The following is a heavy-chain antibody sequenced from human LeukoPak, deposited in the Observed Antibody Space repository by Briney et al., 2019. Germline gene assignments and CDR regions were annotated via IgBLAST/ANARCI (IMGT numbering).Heavy chain of an antibody. V-gene: IGHV3-9*01. D-gene: IGHD5-18*01. CDR2: INWNSGTI. J-gene: IGHJ4*02. CDR3: AKARMGILDTALIG. CDR1: GFTLQGYA. Sequence: SLRLSCTASGFTLQGYAMLGVRQAPAKGLQGVAGINWNSGTIAYADAVQGRFTISRDNAKNSLYLQMNSLPADDTAVYYCAKARMGILDTALIGWGQGTLVTVSS.